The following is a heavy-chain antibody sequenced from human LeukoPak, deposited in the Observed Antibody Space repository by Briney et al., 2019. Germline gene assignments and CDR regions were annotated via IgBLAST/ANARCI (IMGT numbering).Heavy chain of an antibody. CDR3: ARDSITGDNSLDF. D-gene: IGHD7-27*01. J-gene: IGHJ4*02. Sequence: PGRSLRLSCAASGFTFSTYGMQWVRQAPGKGLEWVAVIVGGGSKAHCADSVRGRFTVSRDNSKNTLYLQMNSLRAEDTAVYYCARDSITGDNSLDFWGRGTLVTVSS. V-gene: IGHV3-30*12. CDR2: IVGGGSKA. CDR1: GFTFSTYG.